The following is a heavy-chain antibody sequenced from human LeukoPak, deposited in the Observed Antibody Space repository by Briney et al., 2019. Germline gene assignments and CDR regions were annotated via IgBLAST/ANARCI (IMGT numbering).Heavy chain of an antibody. CDR3: ARDLGF. Sequence: GSLRLSCAASGFTFSSYNMNWVRQAPGKGLEWVSFITSTSSATNYADSVRGRFTISRDNAKNSLYLQMNSLRDEDTAVYYCARDLGFWGQGTLVTVSS. CDR2: ITSTSSAT. CDR1: GFTFSSYN. D-gene: IGHD3-16*01. J-gene: IGHJ4*02. V-gene: IGHV3-48*02.